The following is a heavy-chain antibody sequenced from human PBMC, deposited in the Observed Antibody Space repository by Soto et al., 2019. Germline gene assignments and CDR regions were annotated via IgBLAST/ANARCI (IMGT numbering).Heavy chain of an antibody. J-gene: IGHJ5*02. V-gene: IGHV4-4*07. CDR3: ARDRGGGWLDP. Sequence: ETLSLTCVVSGGSMSSFYWSWIRQSADKGLEWIGRIYPTGITNYNPSLKSRVTMSIDTSKKQFSLKVRSVTAADTARYYCARDRGGGWLDPWGQGALVTVSS. CDR1: GGSMSSFY. D-gene: IGHD2-15*01. CDR2: IYPTGIT.